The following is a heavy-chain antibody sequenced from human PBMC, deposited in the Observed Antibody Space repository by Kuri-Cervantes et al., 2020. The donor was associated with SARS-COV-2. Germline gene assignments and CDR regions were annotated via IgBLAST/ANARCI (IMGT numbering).Heavy chain of an antibody. V-gene: IGHV4-39*07. Sequence: SETLSLTCTVSGGSISSSSYYWGWIRQPPGKGLEWIGSIYYSGSTYYNPSLKSRVTISVDTSKNQFSLKLSSVTAADTAVYYCARDRRGPSDAFDIWGQGTVVTVSS. J-gene: IGHJ3*02. CDR3: ARDRRGPSDAFDI. CDR1: GGSISSSSYY. CDR2: IYYSGST. D-gene: IGHD3-10*01.